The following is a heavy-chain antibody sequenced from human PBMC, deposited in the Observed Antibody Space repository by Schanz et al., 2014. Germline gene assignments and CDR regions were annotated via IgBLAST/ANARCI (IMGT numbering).Heavy chain of an antibody. CDR1: GGTFSSYT. V-gene: IGHV1-69*08. J-gene: IGHJ5*02. Sequence: QILLVQPGPEVKKPGSSVKVSCKASGGTFSSYTISWVRQAPGQGLEWMGRIVSIAGITNYAQRFQVRVTITADKSSDTAYMELSSLRSEDTAVYYCAREVGLYDRGWFDPWGQGTLVTVSS. CDR3: AREVGLYDRGWFDP. CDR2: IVSIAGIT. D-gene: IGHD3-22*01.